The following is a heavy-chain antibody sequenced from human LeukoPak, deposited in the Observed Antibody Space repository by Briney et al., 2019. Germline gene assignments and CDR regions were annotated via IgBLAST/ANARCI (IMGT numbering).Heavy chain of an antibody. J-gene: IGHJ4*02. Sequence: ASVKVSCKASGYTFTDYAMYWVRQALGQGLEWMGRIKPNSGGTNYAQKFQGRVTMTRDMSVSTAYMELSGLRSDDTAVYYCATDYSDTWTGFDYWGQGTLVAVSS. CDR1: GYTFTDYA. V-gene: IGHV1-2*06. CDR2: IKPNSGGT. D-gene: IGHD1-1*01. CDR3: ATDYSDTWTGFDY.